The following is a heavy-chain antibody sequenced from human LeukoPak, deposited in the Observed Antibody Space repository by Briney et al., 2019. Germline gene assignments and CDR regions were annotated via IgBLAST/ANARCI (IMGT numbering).Heavy chain of an antibody. V-gene: IGHV3-15*01. J-gene: IGHJ4*02. CDR3: TTLGDPLFDY. Sequence: GGSLRLSCAASGFTFSSYAMHWVRQAPGKGLEWVGRIKSKTDGCTTDYAAPVKGRFTILRDDSKNTLYLQMNSLKTEDTAVYYCTTLGDPLFDYWGQGTLVTVSS. D-gene: IGHD4-17*01. CDR1: GFTFSSYA. CDR2: IKSKTDGCTT.